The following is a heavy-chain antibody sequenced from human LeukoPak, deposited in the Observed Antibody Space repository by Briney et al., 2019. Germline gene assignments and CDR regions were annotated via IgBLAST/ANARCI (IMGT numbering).Heavy chain of an antibody. CDR2: ITSSSTYI. CDR1: GFTFSTYS. J-gene: IGHJ4*02. CDR3: ARGGSGNYYTLFDY. V-gene: IGHV3-21*01. Sequence: KTGGSLRLSCAASGFTFSTYSMNWVRQAPGKGLEWVSSITSSSTYIYYADSVKGRFTISRDNAKNSLYLQMNSLRAEDTAVYYCARGGSGNYYTLFDYWGQGTLVTFSS. D-gene: IGHD3-10*01.